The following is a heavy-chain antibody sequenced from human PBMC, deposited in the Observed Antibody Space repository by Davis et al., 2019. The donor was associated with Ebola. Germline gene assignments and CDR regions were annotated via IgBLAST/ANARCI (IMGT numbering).Heavy chain of an antibody. CDR3: ARTYNWNLFDY. CDR1: GGTFSSYA. CDR2: IIPIFGTA. Sequence: AASVKVSCKASGGTFSSYAISWVRQAPGQGLEWMGGIIPIFGTANYAQKFQGRVTITADESTSTAYMELSSLRSEDTAVYYCARTYNWNLFDYWGQGTLVTVSS. J-gene: IGHJ4*02. V-gene: IGHV1-69*13. D-gene: IGHD1-20*01.